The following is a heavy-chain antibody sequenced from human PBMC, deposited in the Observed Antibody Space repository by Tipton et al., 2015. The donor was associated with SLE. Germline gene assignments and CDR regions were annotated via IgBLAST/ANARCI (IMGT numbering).Heavy chain of an antibody. Sequence: TLSLTCAVYGGSFSDYNWSWIRQPPGKGLEWIGEINHIGGTNYNPSLKSRVTISVDTSKNQFSLKLSSVTAADTAVYYCARRPHYYYYGMDVWGQGTTVTVSS. CDR1: GGSFSDYN. CDR2: INHIGGT. J-gene: IGHJ6*02. CDR3: ARRPHYYYYGMDV. V-gene: IGHV4-34*01.